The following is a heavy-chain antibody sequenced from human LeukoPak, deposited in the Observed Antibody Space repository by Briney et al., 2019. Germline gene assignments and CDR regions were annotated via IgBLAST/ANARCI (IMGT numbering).Heavy chain of an antibody. V-gene: IGHV6-1*01. CDR2: TYYRSKWYN. CDR3: TRFNSGSKWFDP. Sequence: PSQTLSLTCAISGDSVSSNSAAWNWFRQSPSRGLEWLGRTYYRSKWYNDYAVSVKSRITINPDTSKNQFSLQLNSVAPEDTAVYYCTRFNSGSKWFDPWGQGTLVTVPS. CDR1: GDSVSSNSAA. J-gene: IGHJ5*02. D-gene: IGHD6-6*01.